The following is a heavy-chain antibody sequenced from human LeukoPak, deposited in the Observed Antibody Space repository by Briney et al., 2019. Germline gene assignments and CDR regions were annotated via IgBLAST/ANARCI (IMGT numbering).Heavy chain of an antibody. V-gene: IGHV3-74*01. CDR1: GFTFSSYW. CDR2: INSDGSST. CDR3: ARVAPKGYYFDY. Sequence: GGSLRLSCAASGFTFSSYWMHWVRQAPGKGLVWVSRINSDGSSTSYADSVKGRFTISRDNAKNTLYLQMNSLRAEDTAVYYCARVAPKGYYFDYCGQGTLVTVS. J-gene: IGHJ4*02.